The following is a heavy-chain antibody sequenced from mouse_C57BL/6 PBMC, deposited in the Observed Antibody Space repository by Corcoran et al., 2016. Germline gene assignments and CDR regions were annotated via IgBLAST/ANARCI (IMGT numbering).Heavy chain of an antibody. V-gene: IGHV1-19*01. CDR2: INPYNGGT. Sequence: EVQLQQSGPVLVKPGASVKMSCKASGYTFTDYYMNWVKQSHGKSLEWIGVINPYNGGTSYNQKFKGKATLNVDKSSSQAYMELNSLTSEDSASYYCARGGTTVSDYCGQGTTLTVSS. CDR1: GYTFTDYY. CDR3: ARGGTTVSDY. J-gene: IGHJ2*01. D-gene: IGHD1-1*01.